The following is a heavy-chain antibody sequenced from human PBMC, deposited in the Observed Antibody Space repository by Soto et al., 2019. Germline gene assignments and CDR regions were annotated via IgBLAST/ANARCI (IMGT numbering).Heavy chain of an antibody. D-gene: IGHD4-17*01. CDR3: ARYSGYGDSTVRY. J-gene: IGHJ4*02. CDR1: GGSISSGGNY. CDR2: IYYSGNT. V-gene: IGHV4-31*03. Sequence: QVQLHESGPGLVKPSQTLSLTCTVSGGSISSGGNYWNWIRQHPGKGLEWIGYIYYSGNTYYNPSLKSRVIISADTSKNQFSLNLSSVTAADTAVYYCARYSGYGDSTVRYWGQGTLVTVSS.